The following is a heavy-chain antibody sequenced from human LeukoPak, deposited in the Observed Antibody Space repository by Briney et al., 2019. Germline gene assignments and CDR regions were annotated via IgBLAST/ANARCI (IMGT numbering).Heavy chain of an antibody. CDR2: ISYDGSNK. CDR1: GFTFSSYG. Sequence: GVLRLSCAASGFTFSSYGMHWVGQAPGHGLEWVAVISYDGSNKYYADSVKGRFTISRDNSKNTLYLQMNSLRAEDTAVYYCAKERGYDSYWGQGTLVTVSS. J-gene: IGHJ4*02. V-gene: IGHV3-30*18. CDR3: AKERGYDSY. D-gene: IGHD5-12*01.